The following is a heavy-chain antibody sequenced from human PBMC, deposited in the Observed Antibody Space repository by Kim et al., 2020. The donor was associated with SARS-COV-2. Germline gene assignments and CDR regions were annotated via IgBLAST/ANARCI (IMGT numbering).Heavy chain of an antibody. D-gene: IGHD3-22*01. J-gene: IGHJ6*03. V-gene: IGHV3-15*01. CDR2: IKSKTDGGTT. CDR1: GFAFSNAW. CDR3: TTDFGGTTMIVVGRWAMDV. Sequence: GGSLRLSCAASGFAFSNAWMSWVRQAPGKGLEWVGRIKSKTDGGTTDYAAPVKGRFTISRDDSKNTLYLQMNSLKTEDTAVYYCTTDFGGTTMIVVGRWAMDVWGKGTTVTVSS.